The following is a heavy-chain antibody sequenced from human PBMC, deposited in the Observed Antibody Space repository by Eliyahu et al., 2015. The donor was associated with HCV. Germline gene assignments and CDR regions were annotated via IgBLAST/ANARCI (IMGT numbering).Heavy chain of an antibody. Sequence: QLQLQESGPGLVKPSETLSLTCXVSXXSGASIYSSSYYWGXXRRPPGKGLEWIGTIYYSGNTYYSASLKGRVTISIDTSKSQFSLMLTSVTAADTALYYCARRRLYGDYPFDFWGQGTLVTVSS. V-gene: IGHV4-39*01. J-gene: IGHJ4*02. D-gene: IGHD4-17*01. CDR1: GASIYSSSYY. CDR2: IYYSGNT. CDR3: ARRRLYGDYPFDF.